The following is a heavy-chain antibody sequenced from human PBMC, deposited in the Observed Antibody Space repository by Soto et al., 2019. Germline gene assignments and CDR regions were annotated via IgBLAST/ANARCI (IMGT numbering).Heavy chain of an antibody. CDR1: GYLFTAYS. J-gene: IGHJ1*01. D-gene: IGHD2-15*01. V-gene: IGHV1-46*01. CDR2: VNPSGGST. Sequence: RASVKVSCKASGYLFTAYSMHWVRLAPGQGLEWMGVVNPSGGSTKYAQNFQGRVTMTRDTSTTTIYMELSSLRSDDTAIYYCAREENCSGGTCYSEYFHRWGQGTLVTV. CDR3: AREENCSGGTCYSEYFHR.